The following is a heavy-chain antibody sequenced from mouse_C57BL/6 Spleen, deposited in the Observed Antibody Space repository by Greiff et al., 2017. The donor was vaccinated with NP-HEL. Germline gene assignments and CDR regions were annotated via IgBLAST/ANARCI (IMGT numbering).Heavy chain of an antibody. CDR3: ARETDYDSWFAY. CDR2: IHPNSGST. CDR1: GYTFTSYW. D-gene: IGHD2-4*01. Sequence: QVQLQQPGAELVKPGASVKLSCKASGYTFTSYWMHWVKQRPGQGLEWIGMIHPNSGSTNYNEKFKSKATLTVDKSSSTAYMQLSSLTSEDSAVYYGARETDYDSWFAYWGQGTLVTVSA. J-gene: IGHJ3*01. V-gene: IGHV1-64*01.